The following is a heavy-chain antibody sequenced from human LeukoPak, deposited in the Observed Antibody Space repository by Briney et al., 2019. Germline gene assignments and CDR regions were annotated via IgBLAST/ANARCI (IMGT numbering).Heavy chain of an antibody. J-gene: IGHJ3*02. Sequence: SETLSLTCTVSGGSISSSSYYWGWIRQPPGKGLEWIGRIYYSGSTYYNPSLKSRVTISVDTSKNQFSLKLSSVTAADTAVYYCARVGANILTGYIPGDAFDIWGQGTMVTVSS. CDR3: ARVGANILTGYIPGDAFDI. D-gene: IGHD3-9*01. CDR1: GGSISSSSYY. V-gene: IGHV4-39*07. CDR2: IYYSGST.